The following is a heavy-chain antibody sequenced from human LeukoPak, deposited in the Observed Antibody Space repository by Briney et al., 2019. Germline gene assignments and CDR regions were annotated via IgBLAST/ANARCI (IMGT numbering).Heavy chain of an antibody. J-gene: IGHJ4*02. CDR2: ISSSSSYI. Sequence: GGSLRLSCAASGFTFSSYSMNWVRQAPGKGLEWVSSISSSSSYIYYADSVKGRFTISRDNAKNSLYLQMNSLRAEDTAVYYCARDFVRYSSGWRNFDYWGQGTLVTVSS. D-gene: IGHD6-19*01. V-gene: IGHV3-21*01. CDR3: ARDFVRYSSGWRNFDY. CDR1: GFTFSSYS.